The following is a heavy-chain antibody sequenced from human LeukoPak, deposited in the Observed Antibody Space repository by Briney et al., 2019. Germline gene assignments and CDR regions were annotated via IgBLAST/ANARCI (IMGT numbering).Heavy chain of an antibody. CDR3: ARGEPDAVGAEKGIAFDI. D-gene: IGHD1-26*01. Sequence: GASVKVSCKASGGTFSSYAISWVRQAPGQGLEWMGRIIPILGIANYAQKFQGRVTITADKSTSTAYMELSSLRSEDTAVYYCARGEPDAVGAEKGIAFDIWGQGTMVTVSS. CDR2: IIPILGIA. J-gene: IGHJ3*02. CDR1: GGTFSSYA. V-gene: IGHV1-69*04.